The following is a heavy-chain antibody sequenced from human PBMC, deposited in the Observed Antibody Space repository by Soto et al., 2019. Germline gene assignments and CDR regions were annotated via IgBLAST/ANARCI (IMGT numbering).Heavy chain of an antibody. CDR1: GDSVSSDRAA. CDR3: ARSPPVIGANWFDP. CDR2: TYYRSKWYN. V-gene: IGHV6-1*01. Sequence: PSQTLSLTCAISGDSVSSDRAAWNWIRQSPSRGLEWLGRTYYRSKWYNDYALSVKSRITINPDTSTNQFSLQLKSVTPEDTAVYYCARSPPVIGANWFDPWGQGTLVTVSS. D-gene: IGHD1-26*01. J-gene: IGHJ5*02.